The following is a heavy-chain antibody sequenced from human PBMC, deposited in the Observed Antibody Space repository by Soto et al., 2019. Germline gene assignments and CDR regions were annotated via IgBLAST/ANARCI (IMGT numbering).Heavy chain of an antibody. Sequence: QVQLVQSGAEVKKPGASVTFSCKASGYTFTSYDINWVRQAAGQGLEWMGCMNPNSGNTCYAQKIQGRVTMTRNTSISTAYMELSSLRSEDTAVYYCARVLPSPNWGQGTLVTVSS. J-gene: IGHJ4*02. CDR1: GYTFTSYD. CDR2: MNPNSGNT. CDR3: ARVLPSPN. V-gene: IGHV1-8*01.